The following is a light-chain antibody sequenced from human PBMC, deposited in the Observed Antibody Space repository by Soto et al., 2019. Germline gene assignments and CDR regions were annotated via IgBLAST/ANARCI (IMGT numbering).Light chain of an antibody. CDR1: QSVTSNY. CDR2: GAS. Sequence: EIVLTQSPGTLSFSPGERATLFCRASQSVTSNYLAWYQQKPGQSPRLLIYGASSRATGIPDRFSGSGSGTDFTLTISRLEAEDFAVYYCQQNVSPPIAFGQGTRLEIK. J-gene: IGKJ5*01. V-gene: IGKV3-20*01. CDR3: QQNVSPPIA.